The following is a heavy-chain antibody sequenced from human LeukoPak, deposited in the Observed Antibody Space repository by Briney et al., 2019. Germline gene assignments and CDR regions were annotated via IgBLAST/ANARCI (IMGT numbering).Heavy chain of an antibody. D-gene: IGHD2-15*01. CDR2: IYYSGNT. V-gene: IGHV4-59*12. Sequence: SETLSLTCAVYGGSFSGYYWSWIRQPPGKGLEWIGYIYYSGNTNYNPSLKSRVTISVDTSKNQFSLKLSSVTAADTAVYYCARVGYCSRGSCLTTLYYYYMDVWGKGTTVTVSS. J-gene: IGHJ6*03. CDR3: ARVGYCSRGSCLTTLYYYYMDV. CDR1: GGSFSGYY.